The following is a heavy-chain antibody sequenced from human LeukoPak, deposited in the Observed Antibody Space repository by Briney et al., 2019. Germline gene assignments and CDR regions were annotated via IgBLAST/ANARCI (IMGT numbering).Heavy chain of an antibody. CDR3: AKDLSVRKGSFDY. Sequence: GGSLRLSCAASGFTFSGYAIHWVRQAPGKGLEWVAVISSDGSEKYCADSVKGRFTISRDNSKNTLYVQMNSLRPEDTAVYYCAKDLSVRKGSFDYWGQGTLVTVSS. CDR1: GFTFSGYA. J-gene: IGHJ4*02. D-gene: IGHD2/OR15-2a*01. V-gene: IGHV3-30*18. CDR2: ISSDGSEK.